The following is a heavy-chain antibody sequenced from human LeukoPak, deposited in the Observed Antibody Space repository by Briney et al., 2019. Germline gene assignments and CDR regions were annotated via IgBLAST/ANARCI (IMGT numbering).Heavy chain of an antibody. J-gene: IGHJ4*02. CDR3: ARGSRARDGYTPDY. V-gene: IGHV1-8*01. D-gene: IGHD5-24*01. CDR2: MNPNSGNT. CDR1: GYTFTSYD. Sequence: ASVKVSCKASGYTFTSYDINWVRRATGQGLEWMGWMNPNSGNTGYAQKFQGRVTMTRNTSISTAYMELSSLRSEDTAVYYCARGSRARDGYTPDYWGQGTLVTVSS.